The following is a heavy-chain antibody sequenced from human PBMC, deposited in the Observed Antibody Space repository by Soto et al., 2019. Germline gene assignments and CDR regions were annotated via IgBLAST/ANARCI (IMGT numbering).Heavy chain of an antibody. V-gene: IGHV1-69*13. CDR2: IIPIFGTA. CDR1: GGTFSSYA. CDR3: ARDSLIAAGDYYYGMDV. J-gene: IGHJ6*02. Sequence: SVNVSCKASGGTFSSYAISWVRQAPGQGLEWMGGIIPIFGTANYAQKFQGRVTITADESTSTAYMELSSLRSEDTAVYYCARDSLIAAGDYYYGMDVWGQGTTVTVSS. D-gene: IGHD6-6*01.